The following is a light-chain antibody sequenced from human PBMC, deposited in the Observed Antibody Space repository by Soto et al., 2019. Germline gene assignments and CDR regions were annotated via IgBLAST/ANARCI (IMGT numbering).Light chain of an antibody. CDR2: GAS. CDR1: QSVSSR. CDR3: QQYGGSPIT. V-gene: IGKV3-20*01. J-gene: IGKJ5*01. Sequence: EIVLTQSPGTLSLSPGGRATLSCRASQSVSSRLAWYQHKPGQAPRLLISGASIRASGVPVRFSGSGSGTDFTLTISRLEPEDFALYYCQQYGGSPITFGLGTRLEIK.